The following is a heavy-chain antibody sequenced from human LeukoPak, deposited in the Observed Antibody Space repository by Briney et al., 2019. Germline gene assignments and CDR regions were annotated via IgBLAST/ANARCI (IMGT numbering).Heavy chain of an antibody. CDR2: INSDGSST. D-gene: IGHD2-2*01. CDR3: ARICSSTDCLIPD. CDR1: GFTFSSSW. V-gene: IGHV3-74*01. Sequence: PGGSLRLSCAASGFTFSSSWMHWVRQAPEKGLVWVSRINSDGSSTSYADSVKGRFTISRDNAKNTLFLQMNSLRAEDTAVYYCARICSSTDCLIPDWGQGTLVTVSS. J-gene: IGHJ4*02.